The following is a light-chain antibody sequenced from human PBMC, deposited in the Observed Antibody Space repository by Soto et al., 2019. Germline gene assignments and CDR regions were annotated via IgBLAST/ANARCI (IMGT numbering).Light chain of an antibody. Sequence: EIVLTQSPGTLSLSPGERATFSCRASQSVSSNYLSWYQQKPGQAPMLLIYGAFKRATGIPDRFSGSGSGKDFPLTISRMEPEDFAVYCCQQYGSSPRTFGQGTKVEIK. V-gene: IGKV3-20*01. CDR2: GAF. CDR3: QQYGSSPRT. J-gene: IGKJ1*01. CDR1: QSVSSNY.